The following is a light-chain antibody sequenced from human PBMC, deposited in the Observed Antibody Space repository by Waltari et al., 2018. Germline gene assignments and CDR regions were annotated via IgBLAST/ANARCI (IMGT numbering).Light chain of an antibody. CDR2: DDS. J-gene: IGLJ2*01. CDR1: NIGVKS. CDR3: QVWDSNTNHVI. Sequence: SSVLTQPPSVSLAPGKTASITCGGNNIGVKSVHWYQQRPGQAPVLVIYDDSARPSGIPERVSGSNSVNTATLTISRVEAGDGADYYCQVWDSNTNHVIFGGGTKLTVL. V-gene: IGLV3-21*04.